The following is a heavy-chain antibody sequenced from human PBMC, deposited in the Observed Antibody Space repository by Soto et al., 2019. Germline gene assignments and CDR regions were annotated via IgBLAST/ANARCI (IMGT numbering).Heavy chain of an antibody. J-gene: IGHJ4*02. CDR3: AKDFSDIWDYRRDFDY. CDR2: ISWNSGSI. CDR1: GFTFDDYA. V-gene: IGHV3-9*01. Sequence: GGSLRLSCGASGFTFDDYAMHWVRQAPGKGLEWVSGISWNSGSIAYADSVKGRFTISRDNAKNSLYLQMNSLTPEDTALYYCAKDFSDIWDYRRDFDYWGQGTLVTSPQ. D-gene: IGHD1-7*01.